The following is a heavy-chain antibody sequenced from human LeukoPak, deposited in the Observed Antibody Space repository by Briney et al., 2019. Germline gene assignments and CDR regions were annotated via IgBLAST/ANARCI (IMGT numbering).Heavy chain of an antibody. V-gene: IGHV1-2*06. Sequence: VPSVTVSFKASGYTFTGYYMHWVRQPPGQGLEWMGRVNPNSGGTNYAQKFQGRVTMTRDTSTSTAYMELSRLRSDDTAVYDCARGVVVPAAIPNYYYYGMDVWGQGTTVTVSS. D-gene: IGHD2-2*01. CDR1: GYTFTGYY. J-gene: IGHJ6*02. CDR2: VNPNSGGT. CDR3: ARGVVVPAAIPNYYYYGMDV.